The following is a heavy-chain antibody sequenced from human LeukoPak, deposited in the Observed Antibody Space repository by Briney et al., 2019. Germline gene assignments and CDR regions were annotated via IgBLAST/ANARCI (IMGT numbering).Heavy chain of an antibody. D-gene: IGHD2-15*01. J-gene: IGHJ5*02. CDR2: ISGYNGKT. V-gene: IGHV1-18*01. Sequence: ASVKVSCKASGYTFNTYGITWVRQATRQGLEWMGWISGYNGKTKYAQKLQDRVTMTTDTSTTTAYMELMSLRSDDTAVYYCARAGAVVDNWFDPWGQGTLVNVSS. CDR3: ARAGAVVDNWFDP. CDR1: GYTFNTYG.